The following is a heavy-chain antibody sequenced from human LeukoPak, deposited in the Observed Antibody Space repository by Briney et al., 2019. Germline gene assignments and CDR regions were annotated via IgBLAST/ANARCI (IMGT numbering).Heavy chain of an antibody. D-gene: IGHD2-2*01. V-gene: IGHV1-69*01. CDR2: IIPIFGTA. CDR1: GGTFSSYA. Sequence: SVKVSCKASGGTFSSYAISWVRQAPGQGLEWMGGIIPIFGTANYAQKFQGRVTITADESTSTAYMELSSLRSEDTAVYYCARDSDVVVPAAMGYYYYMDAWGKGTTVTVSS. J-gene: IGHJ6*03. CDR3: ARDSDVVVPAAMGYYYYMDA.